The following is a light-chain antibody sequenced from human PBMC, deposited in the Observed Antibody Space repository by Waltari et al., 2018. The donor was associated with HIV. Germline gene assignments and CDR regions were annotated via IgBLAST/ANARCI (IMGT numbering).Light chain of an antibody. CDR3: QQYYNTPRT. Sequence: DIVLTPSPDSLAVSLGEGATITCNSIQSISHSSNNKNYLTWLQHKPGQPPKLLIHGASTRESGVPDRFRGSGSGTDFTLTISGLQAEDVAVYYCQQYYNTPRTFGQGTRVEIK. V-gene: IGKV4-1*01. CDR2: GAS. CDR1: QSISHSSNNKNY. J-gene: IGKJ1*01.